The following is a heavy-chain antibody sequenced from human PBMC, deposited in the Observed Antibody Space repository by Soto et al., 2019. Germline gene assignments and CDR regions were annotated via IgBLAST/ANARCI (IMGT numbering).Heavy chain of an antibody. V-gene: IGHV4-34*01. CDR2: INHSGST. CDR1: GGSFSGYY. D-gene: IGHD5-12*01. CDR3: ARRAADIVATTRQYFDY. Sequence: SETLSLTCAVYGGSFSGYYWSWIRQPPGKGLEWIGEINHSGSTNYNPSLKSRVTISVDTSKNQFSLKLSSATAADTAVYYCARRAADIVATTRQYFDYWGQGTLVTVSS. J-gene: IGHJ4*02.